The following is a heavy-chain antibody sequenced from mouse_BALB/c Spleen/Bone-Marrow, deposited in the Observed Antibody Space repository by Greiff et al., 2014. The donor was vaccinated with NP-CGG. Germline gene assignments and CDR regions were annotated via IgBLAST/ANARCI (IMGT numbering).Heavy chain of an antibody. J-gene: IGHJ3*01. D-gene: IGHD2-2*01. CDR3: GRSYGYDDWFAY. CDR2: INPYNGDT. CDR1: GYSFTGYF. Sequence: EVMLVESGPELVKPGASVKISCKASGYSFTGYFMNWVKQSHGKSLEWIGRINPYNGDTFYNQKFKGKATLTVDKSSRTAHMELLSLTSEDSAVYYCGRSYGYDDWFAYWGQGTLVTVSA. V-gene: IGHV1-37*01.